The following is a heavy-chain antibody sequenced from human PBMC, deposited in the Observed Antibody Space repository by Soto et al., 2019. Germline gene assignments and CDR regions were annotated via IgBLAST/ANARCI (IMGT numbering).Heavy chain of an antibody. J-gene: IGHJ4*02. D-gene: IGHD4-4*01. Sequence: PGGSLRLSCAASGFTFSSYSMTWVRQAPGKGLEWVSSISSSSSYIYYADSMKGRFTISRDNAKNSLYLEMNSLRAEDTAVYHCARVLDYTDPKFDCWGQGTLVTVSS. CDR1: GFTFSSYS. V-gene: IGHV3-21*01. CDR2: ISSSSSYI. CDR3: ARVLDYTDPKFDC.